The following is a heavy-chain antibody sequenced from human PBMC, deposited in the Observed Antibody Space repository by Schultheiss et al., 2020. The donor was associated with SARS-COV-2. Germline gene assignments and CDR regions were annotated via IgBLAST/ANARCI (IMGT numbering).Heavy chain of an antibody. J-gene: IGHJ4*02. V-gene: IGHV1-2*02. CDR2: INPNSGGT. CDR3: AMGNVGGNTGGYY. Sequence: ASVKVSCKTSGGTFSSYAISWVLQAPGQGLEWMGGINPNSGGTNYAQKFQGRVTMTRDTSISTAYMELRSLRSDDTAVYYCAMGNVGGNTGGYYWGQGTLVTVSS. D-gene: IGHD4-23*01. CDR1: GGTFSSYA.